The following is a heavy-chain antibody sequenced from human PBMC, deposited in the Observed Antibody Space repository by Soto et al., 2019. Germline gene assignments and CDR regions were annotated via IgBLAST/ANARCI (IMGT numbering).Heavy chain of an antibody. CDR3: ARDSSGLDY. Sequence: QVQLQESGPGLVKPSETLSLTCTISGGSISNYYWSWIRQPPGKGLEWIGYIYYSGSTNYNPSLKSRVTISVDTSKNQFSLKLSSVTAADTAVYYCARDSSGLDYWGQGTLVTVSS. CDR2: IYYSGST. V-gene: IGHV4-59*12. J-gene: IGHJ4*02. CDR1: GGSISNYY. D-gene: IGHD3-22*01.